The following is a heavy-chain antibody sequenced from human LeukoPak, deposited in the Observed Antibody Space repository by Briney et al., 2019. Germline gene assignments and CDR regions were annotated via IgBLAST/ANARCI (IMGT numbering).Heavy chain of an antibody. CDR3: ARVWVGATKAGYGY. CDR2: ISTSGGNT. CDR1: GYTFTSYY. V-gene: IGHV1-46*01. D-gene: IGHD1-26*01. Sequence: ASVKVSCTASGYTFTSYYMHWVRQAPGQGLEWMGIISTSGGNTGYAQKFQGRIIMTRDTSTSTVYLDLSSLRSDDTAVYYCARVWVGATKAGYGYWGQGTLVAVSS. J-gene: IGHJ4*02.